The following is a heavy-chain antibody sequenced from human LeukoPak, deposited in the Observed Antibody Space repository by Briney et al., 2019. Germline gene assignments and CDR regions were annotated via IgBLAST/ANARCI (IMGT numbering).Heavy chain of an antibody. CDR1: GGSISSSSYY. CDR2: VYYRGST. J-gene: IGHJ5*02. V-gene: IGHV4-39*01. CDR3: ARQGYNSAAFDP. Sequence: PSETLSLTCSVSGGSISSSSYYWGWIRQPPGKGLEWIGNVYYRGSTFYNPSLKGRVTISVDTSKNQFSLRLSSVIAADTAVYYCARQGYNSAAFDPWGQGTLVTVSS. D-gene: IGHD5-24*01.